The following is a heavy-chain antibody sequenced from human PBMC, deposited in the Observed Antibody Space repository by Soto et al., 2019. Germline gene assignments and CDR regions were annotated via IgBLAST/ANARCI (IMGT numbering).Heavy chain of an antibody. D-gene: IGHD3-22*01. J-gene: IGHJ3*02. CDR2: VHYSGNT. CDR1: GASISSSY. CDR3: ARGYYDSNGQSNTFDI. V-gene: IGHV4-59*01. Sequence: LSLTCTVSGASISSSYWSWIRQSPGKGLEWIGYVHYSGNTKYNPSLKSRVTMSVDTSKNQFSLKLSSMTAADTAMYYCARGYYDSNGQSNTFDIWGQGTMVTVSS.